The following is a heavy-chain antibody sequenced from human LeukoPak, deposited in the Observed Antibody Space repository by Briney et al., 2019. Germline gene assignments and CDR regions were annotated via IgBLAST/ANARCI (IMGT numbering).Heavy chain of an antibody. CDR3: ARGRRIAARRHYYYMDV. V-gene: IGHV4-34*01. D-gene: IGHD6-6*01. J-gene: IGHJ6*03. Sequence: SETLSLTCAVYGGSFSGYYWSWIRQPPGKGPEWIGEINHSGSTNYNPSLKSRVTISVDTSKNQFSLKLSSVTAADTAVYYCARGRRIAARRHYYYMDVWGKGTTVTVSS. CDR2: INHSGST. CDR1: GGSFSGYY.